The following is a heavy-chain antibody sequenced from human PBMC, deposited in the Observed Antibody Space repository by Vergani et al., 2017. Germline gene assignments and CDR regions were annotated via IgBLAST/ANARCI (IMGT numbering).Heavy chain of an antibody. J-gene: IGHJ6*02. Sequence: VQLVESGGGVVQPGGSLRLSCAASGFTVSSNYMSWVRQAPGKGLEWVSVIYSGGSTYYADSVKGRFTISRDNSKNTLYLQMNSLRAEDTAVYYCARDLGTYGRDGMDVWGQGTTVTVSS. CDR2: IYSGGST. CDR3: ARDLGTYGRDGMDV. CDR1: GFTVSSNY. V-gene: IGHV3-66*02. D-gene: IGHD4-17*01.